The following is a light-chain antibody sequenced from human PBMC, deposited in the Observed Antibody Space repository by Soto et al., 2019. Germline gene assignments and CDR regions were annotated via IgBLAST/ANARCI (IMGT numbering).Light chain of an antibody. CDR1: QSVSSSY. J-gene: IGKJ2*01. Sequence: EIVLTQSPGTLSLSPGERATLSCRASQSVSSSYLAWYQQKPGQAPRLLIYGASNRATGIPDRFSGSGSGTDFTLTISRLEPEDFAIYYCQQYGSSPPYNFGQGTKVDIK. CDR2: GAS. V-gene: IGKV3-20*01. CDR3: QQYGSSPPYN.